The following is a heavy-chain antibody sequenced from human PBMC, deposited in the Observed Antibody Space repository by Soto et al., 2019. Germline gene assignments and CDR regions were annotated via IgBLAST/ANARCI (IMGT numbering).Heavy chain of an antibody. J-gene: IGHJ4*02. V-gene: IGHV3-48*02. Sequence: EVQLVESGGGLIQPGGSLRLSCAASGFIFNTYSMNWVRQAPGKGLEWVSDISGSSQTIFYADSVRGRFTISRDNANNSTYLQMVSLTDEDTAVYYCARTLSWRRGPFDSWGQGTLVTVSS. CDR2: ISGSSQTI. D-gene: IGHD2-15*01. CDR1: GFIFNTYS. CDR3: ARTLSWRRGPFDS.